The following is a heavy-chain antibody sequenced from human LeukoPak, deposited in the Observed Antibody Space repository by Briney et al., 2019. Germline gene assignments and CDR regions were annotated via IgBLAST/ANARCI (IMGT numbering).Heavy chain of an antibody. CDR3: ARDSHLYYDFWSGYESVLDY. CDR2: IYTSGST. J-gene: IGHJ4*02. V-gene: IGHV4-4*07. D-gene: IGHD3-3*01. CDR1: GGSISSYY. Sequence: SETLSLTCTVSGGSISSYYWSWIRQPAGKGLEWIGRIYTSGSTNYNPSLKSRVTMSVDTSKNQFSLKLSSVTAADTAVYYCARDSHLYYDFWSGYESVLDYWGQGTLVTVSS.